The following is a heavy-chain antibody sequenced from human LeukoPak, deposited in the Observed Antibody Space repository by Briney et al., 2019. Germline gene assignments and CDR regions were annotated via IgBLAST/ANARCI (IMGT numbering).Heavy chain of an antibody. CDR3: ASGYSYGSDFDY. Sequence: VASVKVSCKASGGTFSSYAISWVRQAPGQGLGWMGGIIPIFGTANYAQKFQGRVTITTDESTSTAYMELSSLRSEDTAVYYCASGYSYGSDFDYWGQGTLVTVSS. J-gene: IGHJ4*02. D-gene: IGHD5-18*01. CDR2: IIPIFGTA. CDR1: GGTFSSYA. V-gene: IGHV1-69*05.